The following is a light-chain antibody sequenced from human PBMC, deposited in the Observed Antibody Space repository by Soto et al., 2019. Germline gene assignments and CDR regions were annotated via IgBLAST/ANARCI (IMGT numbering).Light chain of an antibody. Sequence: DIQMTQSPSTLSASVGDRVTITCRASQNINNWLAWYQQKAGKAPKLLIFGSSTLETGVPSRFSGGGSGTAFTLTISGLQPEDFATYYCQQYDTFSYSFGQGTKLEI. V-gene: IGKV1-5*03. CDR1: QNINNW. J-gene: IGKJ2*03. CDR3: QQYDTFSYS. CDR2: GSS.